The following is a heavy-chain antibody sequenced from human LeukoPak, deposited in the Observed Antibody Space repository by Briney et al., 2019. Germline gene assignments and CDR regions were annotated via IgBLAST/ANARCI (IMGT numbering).Heavy chain of an antibody. CDR1: GFTFSDYY. CDR2: ISSSSSYT. CDR3: ARGEAYVLRYFERGGYGMDV. Sequence: KPGGSLRLSCAASGFTFSDYYMSWIRQAPGKGLEWVSYISSSSSYTNYADSVKGRFTISRDNAKNSLYLQMNSLRAEDTAVYYCARGEAYVLRYFERGGYGMDVWGKGTTVTVSS. J-gene: IGHJ6*04. D-gene: IGHD3-9*01. V-gene: IGHV3-11*06.